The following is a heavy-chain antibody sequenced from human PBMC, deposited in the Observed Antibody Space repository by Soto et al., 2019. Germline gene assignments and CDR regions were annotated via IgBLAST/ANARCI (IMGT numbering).Heavy chain of an antibody. J-gene: IGHJ6*02. D-gene: IGHD6-13*01. Sequence: PGGSLRLSCAASGFTFSSYGMHWVRQAPGKGLEWVAVIWYDGSNKYYADSVKGRFTISRDNSKNTLYLQMNSLRAEDTAVYYCARDRGKQQLAGRNYYYYYGMDVWGQGTTVTVSS. CDR3: ARDRGKQQLAGRNYYYYYGMDV. CDR1: GFTFSSYG. CDR2: IWYDGSNK. V-gene: IGHV3-33*01.